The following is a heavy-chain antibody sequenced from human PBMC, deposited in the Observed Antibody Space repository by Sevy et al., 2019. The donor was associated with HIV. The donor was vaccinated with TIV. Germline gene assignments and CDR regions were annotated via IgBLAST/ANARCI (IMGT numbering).Heavy chain of an antibody. CDR1: GFTFSSYE. CDR3: AKRGGQYDLGMDV. J-gene: IGHJ6*02. CDR2: ISSSDSTI. Sequence: GGSLRLSCAASGFTFSSYEMNWVHQAPGKGLEWVSYISSSDSTIYYADSVKGRFTISRDNAKKSLYLQMNSLRAEDTAVYYCAKRGGQYDLGMDVWGQGTTVTVSS. D-gene: IGHD3-3*01. V-gene: IGHV3-48*03.